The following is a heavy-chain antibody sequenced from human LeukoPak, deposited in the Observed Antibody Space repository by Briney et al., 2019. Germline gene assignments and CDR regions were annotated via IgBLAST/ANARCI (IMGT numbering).Heavy chain of an antibody. CDR1: GGTFSSYA. Sequence: SVKVSCKAYGGTFSSYAISWVRQAPGQGLEWMGGIIPIFGTANYAQKFQGRVTITADESTSTAYMELSSLRSEDTAVYYCARVSAGGNSAYYFDYWGQGTLVTVSS. CDR2: IIPIFGTA. CDR3: ARVSAGGNSAYYFDY. D-gene: IGHD4-23*01. J-gene: IGHJ4*02. V-gene: IGHV1-69*13.